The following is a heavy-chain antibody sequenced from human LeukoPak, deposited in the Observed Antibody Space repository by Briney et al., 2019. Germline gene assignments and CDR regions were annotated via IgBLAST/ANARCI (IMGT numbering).Heavy chain of an antibody. CDR1: GASFNYYY. Sequence: SETLSLTCTVSGASFNYYYWSWIRQPAGKGLEWLGRVYLGGSTNYNPSLKSRVMMSLDKANNHFSLRLSSVTAADTAIYYCARDHCDDAACYPFDRWGQGTLVIVSS. CDR2: VYLGGST. D-gene: IGHD2-21*01. CDR3: ARDHCDDAACYPFDR. V-gene: IGHV4-4*07. J-gene: IGHJ4*02.